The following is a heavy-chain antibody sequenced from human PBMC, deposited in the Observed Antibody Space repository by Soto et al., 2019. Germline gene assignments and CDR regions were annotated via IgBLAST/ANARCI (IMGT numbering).Heavy chain of an antibody. Sequence: SVKVSCKASGDTFSGYPINWVRQAPGEGLAWMGRIIPVFGTTNDAQRFEGRVTFTADESTNTAYMELRVLLSEDTAVYYCARDGGFGELKYWGPGTLVTVSS. CDR1: GDTFSGYP. CDR3: ARDGGFGELKY. V-gene: IGHV1-69*13. D-gene: IGHD3-10*01. CDR2: IIPVFGTT. J-gene: IGHJ4*02.